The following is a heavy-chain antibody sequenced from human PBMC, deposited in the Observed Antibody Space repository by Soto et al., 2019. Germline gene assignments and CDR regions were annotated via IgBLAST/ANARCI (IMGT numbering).Heavy chain of an antibody. CDR1: GGSISSGGYY. J-gene: IGHJ3*02. CDR3: AREALPPMIRDAFDI. CDR2: IYYSGST. D-gene: IGHD3-22*01. Sequence: QVQLQESGPGLVKPSQTLSLTCTVSGGSISSGGYYWSWSRQHPGKGLEWIGYIYYSGSTYYNPSLKSRVTISVDTSKNQFSLKLSSVTAADTAVYYCAREALPPMIRDAFDIWGQGTMVTVSS. V-gene: IGHV4-31*03.